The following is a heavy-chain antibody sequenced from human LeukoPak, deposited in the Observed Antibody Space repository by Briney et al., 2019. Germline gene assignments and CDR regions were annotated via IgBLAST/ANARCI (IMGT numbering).Heavy chain of an antibody. D-gene: IGHD1-26*01. J-gene: IGHJ4*02. CDR3: ARLAGATPFDY. V-gene: IGHV4-38-2*02. CDR2: IYHSGST. Sequence: PSETLSLTCTVSGYSISSGYYWGWIRQPPGQGVEWIGSIYHSGSTYYNPSLKSRVAISVDTSKNQFSLKLSSVTAADTAVYYCARLAGATPFDYWGQGTLVTVSS. CDR1: GYSISSGYY.